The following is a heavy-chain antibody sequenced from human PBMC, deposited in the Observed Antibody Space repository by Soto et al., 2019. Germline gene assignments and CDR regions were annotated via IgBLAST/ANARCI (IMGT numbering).Heavy chain of an antibody. V-gene: IGHV5-10-1*01. D-gene: IGHD6-6*01. CDR1: GYSFTSYW. J-gene: IGHJ6*02. CDR3: ARTGSPDYYYYYGMDV. Sequence: GESLKISCKGSGYSFTSYWISWVRQMPGKGREWMGRIDPSDSYTNYSPSFQGHVTISADKSISTAYLQWSSLKASDTAMYYCARTGSPDYYYYYGMDVWGQGTTVTVSS. CDR2: IDPSDSYT.